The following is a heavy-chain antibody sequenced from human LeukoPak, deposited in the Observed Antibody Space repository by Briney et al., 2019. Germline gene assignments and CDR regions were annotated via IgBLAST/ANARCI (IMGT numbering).Heavy chain of an antibody. CDR3: ARGGYEDY. V-gene: IGHV1-8*01. Sequence: ASVKVSHKASGYLFTRYDILWVRHATAQGLEWIGWMNPNSGNTGYAQMFQDRVNMTRNASISTAYMELSSLRSEDTAVYYCARGGYEDYWGQGTLVTVSS. D-gene: IGHD5-12*01. CDR1: GYLFTRYD. CDR2: MNPNSGNT. J-gene: IGHJ4*02.